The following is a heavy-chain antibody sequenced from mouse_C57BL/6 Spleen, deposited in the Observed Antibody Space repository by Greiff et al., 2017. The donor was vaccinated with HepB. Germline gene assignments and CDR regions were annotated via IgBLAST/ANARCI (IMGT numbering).Heavy chain of an antibody. CDR2: IHPNSGST. J-gene: IGHJ4*01. CDR3: ARGTYCSNPYAMDY. D-gene: IGHD2-5*01. Sequence: VQLQQPGAELVKPGASVKLSCKASGYTFTSYWMHWVKQRPGQGLEWIGMIHPNSGSTNYNEKFKSKATLTVDKSSSTAYMQLSSLTSEDSAVYYCARGTYCSNPYAMDYWGQGTSVTVSS. CDR1: GYTFTSYW. V-gene: IGHV1-64*01.